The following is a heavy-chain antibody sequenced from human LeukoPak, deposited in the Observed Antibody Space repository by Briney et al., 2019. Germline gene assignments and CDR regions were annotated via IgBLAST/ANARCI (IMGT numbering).Heavy chain of an antibody. J-gene: IGHJ3*02. CDR1: GGSISSYY. CDR2: IYYSGST. D-gene: IGHD6-13*01. CDR3: ARDLSSSYGGAFDI. Sequence: PSETLSLTCTVSGGSISSYYWSWIRQPPGKGLEWIGYIYYSGSTNYNPSLKSRVTISVDTSKNQFSLKLSSVTAADTAVYYCARDLSSSYGGAFDIWGQGTVVTVSS. V-gene: IGHV4-59*12.